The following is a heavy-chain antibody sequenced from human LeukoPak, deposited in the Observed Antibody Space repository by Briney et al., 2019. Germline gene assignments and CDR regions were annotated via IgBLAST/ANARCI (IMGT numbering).Heavy chain of an antibody. V-gene: IGHV3-11*01. J-gene: IGHJ4*02. CDR1: GFTFSDYY. Sequence: GGSLRLSCAASGFTFSDYYMSWIRQAPGKGLEWVSYISSSGSTIYYADSVKGRFTISMDNAKNSLYLQMNSLRAEDTAVYYCARDQAPGLLWFGELPTYYFDYWGQGTLVTVSS. CDR3: ARDQAPGLLWFGELPTYYFDY. CDR2: ISSSGSTI. D-gene: IGHD3-10*01.